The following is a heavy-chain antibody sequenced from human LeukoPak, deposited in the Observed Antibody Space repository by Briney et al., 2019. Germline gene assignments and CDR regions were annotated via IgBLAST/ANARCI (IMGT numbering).Heavy chain of an antibody. V-gene: IGHV1-8*01. Sequence: WASVKVSCKASGYTFTSYDINWVRQATGQGLEWMGWMNPNSGNTSYAQKFQGRVTMTRNTSMSTAYMELSSLRSVGTAVSYCARVRTGSLAAAGKKWFDYWGQGTLVTVSS. CDR3: ARVRTGSLAAAGKKWFDY. J-gene: IGHJ4*02. D-gene: IGHD6-13*01. CDR1: GYTFTSYD. CDR2: MNPNSGNT.